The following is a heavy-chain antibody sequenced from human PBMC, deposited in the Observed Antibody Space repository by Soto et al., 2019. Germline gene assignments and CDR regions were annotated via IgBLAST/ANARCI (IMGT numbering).Heavy chain of an antibody. V-gene: IGHV3-48*02. J-gene: IGHJ4*02. CDR3: ARAPHVSGSSTFDY. D-gene: IGHD6-6*01. CDR2: ISSSSSTI. Sequence: GGSLRLSCAASGFTFSSYSMNWVRQAPGKGLEWVSYISSSSSTIYYADSVKGRFTISRDNAKNSLYLQMNSLRDEDTAVYYCARAPHVSGSSTFDYWGQGTLVTVSS. CDR1: GFTFSSYS.